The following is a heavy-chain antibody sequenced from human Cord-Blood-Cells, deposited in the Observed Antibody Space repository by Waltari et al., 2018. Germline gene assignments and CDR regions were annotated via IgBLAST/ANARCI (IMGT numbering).Heavy chain of an antibody. CDR3: ASPRGPGDRFDY. J-gene: IGHJ4*02. Sequence: QVQLQESGPGLVKPSETLSLTCAVSGYSISSGYYWGWTRQPPGKGLEWIGSIYHSGSTYYNPSLKSRVTISVDTSKNQFSLKLSSVTAADTAVYYCASPRGPGDRFDYWGQGTLVTVSS. V-gene: IGHV4-38-2*01. D-gene: IGHD7-27*01. CDR2: IYHSGST. CDR1: GYSISSGYY.